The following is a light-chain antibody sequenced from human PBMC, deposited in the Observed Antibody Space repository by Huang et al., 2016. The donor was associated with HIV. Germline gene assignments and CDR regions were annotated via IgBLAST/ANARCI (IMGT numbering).Light chain of an antibody. CDR1: QAIGPW. V-gene: IGKV1-12*01. CDR2: AAN. CDR3: QQANNFPIT. Sequence: DIQMTPSPSSVSASVGDRVTIPCRASQAIGPWLAWYQQKPGKAPKLLIYAANNLQSGVSSRFGGSASATDFTLTITSLQPEDSAFYLCQQANNFPITFGQGTRLEIK. J-gene: IGKJ5*01.